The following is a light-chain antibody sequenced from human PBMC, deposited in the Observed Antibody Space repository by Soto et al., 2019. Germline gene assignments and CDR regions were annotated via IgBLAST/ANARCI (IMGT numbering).Light chain of an antibody. J-gene: IGLJ2*01. CDR1: SGYSNYK. V-gene: IGLV9-49*01. CDR2: VGTGGIVG. Sequence: QSVLTQPPSASASLGASVTLTCTLSSGYSNYKVDWYQQRPGKGPRFVMRVGTGGIVGSKGDGIPDRFSVLGSGLNRYLTIKNSQEEDESDYHCGADHGSGSNFVHVVFGGGTKLTVL. CDR3: GADHGSGSNFVHVV.